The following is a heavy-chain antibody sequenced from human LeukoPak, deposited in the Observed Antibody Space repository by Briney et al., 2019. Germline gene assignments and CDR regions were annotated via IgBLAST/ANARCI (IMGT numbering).Heavy chain of an antibody. D-gene: IGHD2-2*01. J-gene: IGHJ3*02. CDR1: GYTFTSYY. Sequence: GASVKVSCKASGYTFTSYYMHWVRQAPGQGLEWMGIINPSGGSTSCAQKFQGRVTMTRDTSTSTVYMELSRLRSDDTAVYYCARGSRRVIVVVPAAHDAFDIWGQGTMVTVSS. CDR3: ARGSRRVIVVVPAAHDAFDI. V-gene: IGHV1-46*01. CDR2: INPSGGST.